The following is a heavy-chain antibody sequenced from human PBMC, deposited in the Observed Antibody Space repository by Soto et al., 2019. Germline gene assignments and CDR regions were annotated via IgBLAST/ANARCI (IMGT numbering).Heavy chain of an antibody. CDR3: ASAIHSRMDV. V-gene: IGHV1-46*01. D-gene: IGHD2-15*01. J-gene: IGHJ6*02. CDR2: INPSADST. CDR1: GYTFTVYN. Sequence: QVQLVQSGAEVKKPGASVKVSCKASGYTFTVYNMHWVRQAPGQGPEWMGTINPSADSTSDAQKFQGRIAMTRHTSTSTLYMELSSLSSEDSAVYYCASAIHSRMDVWGQGTTVTVSS.